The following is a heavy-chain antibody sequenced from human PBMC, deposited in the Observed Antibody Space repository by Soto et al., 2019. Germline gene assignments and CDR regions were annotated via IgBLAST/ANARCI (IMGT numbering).Heavy chain of an antibody. D-gene: IGHD3-16*01. J-gene: IGHJ6*02. Sequence: SLRLSCAASGFTFNIYSMNWLRQAPGKVLEWVSSINGDSNYMYIADSMKGRFTISRDNAKNSLYLQMNSLRVEDTAVYYCARDFMMGGAHDYYYGMEGWGQGTTVTVSS. CDR2: INGDSNYM. V-gene: IGHV3-21*01. CDR3: ARDFMMGGAHDYYYGMEG. CDR1: GFTFNIYS.